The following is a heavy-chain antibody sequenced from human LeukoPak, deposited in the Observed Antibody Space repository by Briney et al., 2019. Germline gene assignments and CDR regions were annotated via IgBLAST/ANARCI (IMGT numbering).Heavy chain of an antibody. J-gene: IGHJ4*02. D-gene: IGHD3-10*01. CDR1: GFIFSDFS. CDR3: ARVVPPTDYGSGSYFWDPYYFDY. V-gene: IGHV3-7*03. CDR2: MSEDGNEI. Sequence: GGSLRLSCTVSGFIFSDFSMSWVRQAPGKGLEWVAKMSEDGNEIFYVDSVKGRFTISRDNSKNTLYLQMNSLRAEDTAVYYCARVVPPTDYGSGSYFWDPYYFDYWGQGTLVTVSS.